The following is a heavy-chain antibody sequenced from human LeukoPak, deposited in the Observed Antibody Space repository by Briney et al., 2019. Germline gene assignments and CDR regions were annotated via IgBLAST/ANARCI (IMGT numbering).Heavy chain of an antibody. CDR3: ARASAAAGTRAFDI. Sequence: ASVKVSCKASGYTFTGYYMHWVRQAPGQGLEWMGWINPNSGGTNYAQKFQGRVTITRGTSISTAYMELSRLRSDDTAVYYCARASAAAGTRAFDIWGQGTMVTVSS. CDR1: GYTFTGYY. J-gene: IGHJ3*02. V-gene: IGHV1-2*02. CDR2: INPNSGGT. D-gene: IGHD6-13*01.